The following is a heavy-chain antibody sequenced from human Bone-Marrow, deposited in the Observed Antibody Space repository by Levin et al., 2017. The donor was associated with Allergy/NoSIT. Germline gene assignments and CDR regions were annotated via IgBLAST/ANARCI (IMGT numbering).Heavy chain of an antibody. J-gene: IGHJ6*02. CDR1: GYTFTSYG. Sequence: GASVKVSCKASGYTFTSYGISWVRQAPGQGLEWMGWISAYNGNTNYAQKLQGRVTMTTDTSTSTAYMELRSLRSDDTAVYYCARDTAMVTANGACGMDVWGQGTTVTVSS. CDR2: ISAYNGNT. CDR3: ARDTAMVTANGACGMDV. D-gene: IGHD5-18*01. V-gene: IGHV1-18*01.